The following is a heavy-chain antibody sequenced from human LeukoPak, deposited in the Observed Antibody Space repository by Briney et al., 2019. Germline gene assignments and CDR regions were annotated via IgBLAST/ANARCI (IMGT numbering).Heavy chain of an antibody. CDR1: GFTFSDYY. CDR3: ARAGDFWSGFDAFDI. Sequence: GGSLRLSCAASGFTFSDYYMSWLRQAPGKGLEWVSYISSSGSTIYYADSAKGRFTISRDNAKNSLYLQMNSLRAEDTAVYYCARAGDFWSGFDAFDIWGQGTMVTVSS. J-gene: IGHJ3*02. D-gene: IGHD3-3*01. V-gene: IGHV3-11*04. CDR2: ISSSGSTI.